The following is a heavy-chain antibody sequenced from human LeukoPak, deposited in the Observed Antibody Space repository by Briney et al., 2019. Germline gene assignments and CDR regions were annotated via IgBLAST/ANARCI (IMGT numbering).Heavy chain of an antibody. D-gene: IGHD2-2*01. Sequence: GSLRLSCAASGFTFSDHYMGWVRQAPGKGLEWIGEINHSGSTNYNPSLKSRVTISVDTSKNQFSLKLSSVTAADTAVYYCAREDIVVVPAAMGSWEPNWFDPWGQGTLVTVSS. CDR3: AREDIVVVPAAMGSWEPNWFDP. V-gene: IGHV4-34*01. CDR1: GFTFSDHY. J-gene: IGHJ5*02. CDR2: INHSGST.